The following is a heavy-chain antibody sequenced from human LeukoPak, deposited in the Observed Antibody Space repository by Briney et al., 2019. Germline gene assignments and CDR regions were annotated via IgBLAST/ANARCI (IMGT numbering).Heavy chain of an antibody. CDR3: ARRLLWFGGAFGFDP. CDR1: GGSISSYY. Sequence: NPSETLSLTCTVSGGSISSYYWSWIRQPPGKGLEWIGYIYYSGSTNYNPSLESRVTISVDTSKNQFSLKLSSVTAADTAVYYCARRLLWFGGAFGFDPWGQGTLVTVSS. V-gene: IGHV4-59*01. J-gene: IGHJ5*02. CDR2: IYYSGST. D-gene: IGHD3-10*01.